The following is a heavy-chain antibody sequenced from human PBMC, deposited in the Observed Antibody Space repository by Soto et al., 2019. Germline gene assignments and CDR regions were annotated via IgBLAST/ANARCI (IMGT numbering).Heavy chain of an antibody. CDR1: GYSFTNYW. CDR3: ARHQAGYCSTPRRYAFDY. V-gene: IGHV5-51*01. CDR2: IYPGDSET. Sequence: EVQLVQSGAEVRKPGESLKNSCKGSGYSFTNYWIGWVRQMPGKGLEWMGIIYPGDSETRYSPSFRGQVTISVDKAISTAYLQWGSLKASDTAMYYCARHQAGYCSTPRRYAFDYWVQGTLVTVSS. D-gene: IGHD2-2*01. J-gene: IGHJ4*02.